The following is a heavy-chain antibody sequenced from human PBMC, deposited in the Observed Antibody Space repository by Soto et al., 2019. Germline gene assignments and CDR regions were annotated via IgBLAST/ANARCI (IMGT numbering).Heavy chain of an antibody. CDR3: AKRSSSWVFDY. V-gene: IGHV1-46*01. D-gene: IGHD6-13*01. J-gene: IGHJ4*02. CDR2: INPSSGNT. Sequence: ASVKVSCKASGYTFTSYYMHWVRQAPGQGLEWMGIINPSSGNTNYSQKFQGRVTMTRDTSTSTAYMELSSLRSEDTAVYYCAKRSSSWVFDYWGQGTLVTVSS. CDR1: GYTFTSYY.